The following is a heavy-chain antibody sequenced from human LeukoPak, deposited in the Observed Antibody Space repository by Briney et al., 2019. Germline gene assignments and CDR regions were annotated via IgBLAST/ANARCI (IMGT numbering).Heavy chain of an antibody. D-gene: IGHD3-22*01. CDR2: ISSGGGSTT. CDR1: GFTFSSYE. J-gene: IGHJ6*02. CDR3: ASPDSSGYYPTKYYYGMDV. V-gene: IGHV3-48*03. Sequence: GGSLRLSCAASGFTFSSYEMNWVRQAPGKGLEWVSYISSGGGSTTHYADSVNGRFTISRDNSKNTLYLQMNSLRAEDTSVYYCASPDSSGYYPTKYYYGMDVWGQGTTVTVSS.